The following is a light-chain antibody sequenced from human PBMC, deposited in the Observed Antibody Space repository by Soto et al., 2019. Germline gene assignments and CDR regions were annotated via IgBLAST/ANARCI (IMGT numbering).Light chain of an antibody. J-gene: IGKJ4*01. CDR3: QHYGSSPLT. CDR1: QSVSSNS. V-gene: IGKV3-20*01. CDR2: GAS. Sequence: EIVLTQSPGTLSLSPGEGDTLSCRASQSVSSNSLAWYQQKPGKAPRLLIYGASTRATGIPDRFSGSGSGTDFTLTINRLEPEDFAVYYCQHYGSSPLTFGGGTKVEIK.